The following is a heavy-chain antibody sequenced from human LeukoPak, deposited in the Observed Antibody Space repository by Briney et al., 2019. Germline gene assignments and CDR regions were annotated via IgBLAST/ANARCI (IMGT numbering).Heavy chain of an antibody. J-gene: IGHJ5*02. CDR3: ASPSRYCSGGSCYEIWFDP. Sequence: GGSLRLSCAASGFTFSSYSMNWVRQAPGKGLEWVSYISSSSSTTYYADSVKGRFTSSRDNAKNSLYLQMNGLRDEDTAVYYCASPSRYCSGGSCYEIWFDPWGQGTLVTVSS. CDR2: ISSSSSTT. CDR1: GFTFSSYS. D-gene: IGHD2-15*01. V-gene: IGHV3-48*02.